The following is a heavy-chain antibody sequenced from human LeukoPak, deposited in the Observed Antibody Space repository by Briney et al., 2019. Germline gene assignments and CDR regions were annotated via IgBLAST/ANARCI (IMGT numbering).Heavy chain of an antibody. Sequence: GGSLRLSCAASGFNFSDYTMTWVRQAPGKGLEWVSSVSGKSDYIYYADSVKGRFTISRDNAKNSLYLQMNSLRAEDTAVYYCAREIGGYERVYYYYMDVWGKGTTVTISS. V-gene: IGHV3-21*01. CDR1: GFNFSDYT. CDR3: AREIGGYERVYYYYMDV. J-gene: IGHJ6*03. D-gene: IGHD3-22*01. CDR2: VSGKSDYI.